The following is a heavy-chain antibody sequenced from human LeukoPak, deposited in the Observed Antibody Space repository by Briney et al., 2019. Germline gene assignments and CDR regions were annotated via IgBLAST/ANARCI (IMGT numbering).Heavy chain of an antibody. CDR3: ARDKGESSGWYVHWFDP. D-gene: IGHD6-19*01. J-gene: IGHJ5*02. V-gene: IGHV1-18*01. CDR2: ISAYNGNT. CDR1: GYTFTSYG. Sequence: ASVKVSCKASGYTFTSYGISWVRQAPGRGLEWMGWISAYNGNTNYAQKLQGRVTMTTDTSTSTAYMELRSLRSDDTAVYYCARDKGESSGWYVHWFDPWGQGTLVTVSS.